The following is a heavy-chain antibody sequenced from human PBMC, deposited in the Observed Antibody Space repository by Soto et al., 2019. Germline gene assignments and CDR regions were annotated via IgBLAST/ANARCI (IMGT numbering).Heavy chain of an antibody. D-gene: IGHD3-10*01. CDR3: ARLITMVRGVIIPYFDY. J-gene: IGHJ4*02. CDR2: ISGSGGST. Sequence: GGSLRLSCAASGFTSSSYAMSWVRQAPGKGLEWVSAISGSGGSTYYADSVKGRFTISRDNSKNTLYLQMNSLRAEDTAVYYCARLITMVRGVIIPYFDYWGQGTLVTVSS. V-gene: IGHV3-23*01. CDR1: GFTSSSYA.